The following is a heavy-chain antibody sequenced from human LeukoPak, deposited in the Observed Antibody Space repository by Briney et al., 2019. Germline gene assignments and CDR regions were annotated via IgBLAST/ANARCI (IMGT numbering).Heavy chain of an antibody. CDR1: GGSISSYY. CDR2: IYYSGST. J-gene: IGHJ4*02. D-gene: IGHD3-9*01. V-gene: IGHV4-59*08. CDR3: ARGQLRYFDWLSPGVDY. Sequence: PSETLSLTCTVSGGSISSYYWSWIRQPPGKGLEWIGYIYYSGSTNYNPSLKSRVTISVDTSKNQFSLKLSSVTAADTAVYYCARGQLRYFDWLSPGVDYSGQGTLVTVSS.